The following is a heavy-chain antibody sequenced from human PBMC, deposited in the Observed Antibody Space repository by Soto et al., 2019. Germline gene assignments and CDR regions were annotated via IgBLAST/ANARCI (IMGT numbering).Heavy chain of an antibody. CDR1: GGTFSGFV. J-gene: IGHJ4*02. V-gene: IGHV1-69*01. Sequence: QVQLVQSGAEVKKPGSSVKVSCKASGGTFSGFVLSWVRQAPGQGLEWMGGITPIFGTANYAQRFRARVTITADESTNTAYMELSSLTSEDTAAYFCVRGPISASADFDSWGQGPLVTVSS. CDR2: ITPIFGTA. CDR3: VRGPISASADFDS. D-gene: IGHD6-25*01.